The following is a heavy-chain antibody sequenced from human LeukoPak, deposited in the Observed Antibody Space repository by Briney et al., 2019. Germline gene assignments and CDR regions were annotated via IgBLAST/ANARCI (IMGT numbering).Heavy chain of an antibody. CDR3: TTDPVLFGAFRSY. V-gene: IGHV3-21*01. J-gene: IGHJ4*02. Sequence: PGGSLRLSCAVSGFTFSSYSMNWVRQAPGKGLEWVSCISSSSSYIYYADSVKGRFTISRDNAKNSLYLQMNSLRAEDTAVYYCTTDPVLFGAFRSYWGQGTLVTVSS. CDR2: ISSSSSYI. CDR1: GFTFSSYS. D-gene: IGHD3-10*02.